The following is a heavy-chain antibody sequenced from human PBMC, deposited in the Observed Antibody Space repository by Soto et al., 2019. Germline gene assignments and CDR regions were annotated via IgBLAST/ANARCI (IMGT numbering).Heavy chain of an antibody. CDR2: FDPEDGET. V-gene: IGHV1-24*01. CDR1: GYTLTELS. Sequence: ASVKVSCKVSGYTLTELSMHWVRQAPGKGLEWMGGFDPEDGETIYAQKFQGRVTMTEDTSTDTAYMELSSLRSEDTAVYYCATDLFYGSGTPFDYWGQGTLVTVSS. D-gene: IGHD3-10*01. CDR3: ATDLFYGSGTPFDY. J-gene: IGHJ4*02.